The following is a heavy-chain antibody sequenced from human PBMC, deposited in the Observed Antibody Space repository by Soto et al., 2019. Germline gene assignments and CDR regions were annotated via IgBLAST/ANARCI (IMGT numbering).Heavy chain of an antibody. CDR3: AKASGYYLSFYGMDV. CDR2: ISWNSGSI. V-gene: IGHV3-9*01. D-gene: IGHD5-12*01. Sequence: GGSLRLSCAASGFTFDDYAMHWVRQAPGKGLEWVSGISWNSGSIGYADSVKGRFTISRDNAKNSLYLQMNSLRAEDTALYYCAKASGYYLSFYGMDVWGQGTTVTVSS. CDR1: GFTFDDYA. J-gene: IGHJ6*02.